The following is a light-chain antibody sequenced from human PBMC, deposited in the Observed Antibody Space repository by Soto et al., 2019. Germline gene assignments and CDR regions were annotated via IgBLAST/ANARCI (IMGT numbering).Light chain of an antibody. CDR1: SSDVGYDNY. J-gene: IGLJ3*02. CDR3: TSHTASSTWV. CDR2: EVS. V-gene: IGLV2-14*01. Sequence: QSVLTQPASVSGSPGQSITISCTGTSSDVGYDNYVSWFQQHPGKAPKLMIYEVSRRPSGVSNRFSGSKSANTASLTISGLQAEDEADYYCTSHTASSTWVFGGGTKLTV.